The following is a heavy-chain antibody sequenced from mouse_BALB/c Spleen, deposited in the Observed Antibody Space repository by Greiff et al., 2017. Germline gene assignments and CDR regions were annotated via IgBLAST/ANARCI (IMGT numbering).Heavy chain of an antibody. CDR1: GYTFTSYW. CDR3: GDYGYDWSYAMDY. CDR2: IKPSTGST. Sequence: QVQLQQSGAELAKPAPSVYMSCNASGYTFTSYWVHWVKQRPGQGLEWIGYIKPSTGSTKYNQNNKNKATLNANKSSSTDYMILSSLTSEDSAVYYCGDYGYDWSYAMDYWGQGTSGTVSS. D-gene: IGHD2-14*01. V-gene: IGHV1-7*01. J-gene: IGHJ4*01.